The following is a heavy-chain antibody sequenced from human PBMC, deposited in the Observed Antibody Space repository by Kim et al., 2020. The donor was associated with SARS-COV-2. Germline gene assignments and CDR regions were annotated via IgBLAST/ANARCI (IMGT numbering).Heavy chain of an antibody. CDR3: VSMGCGS. V-gene: IGHV3-9*01. D-gene: IGHD2-21*01. CDR2: ISASSAFI. CDR1: GFNFADYD. J-gene: IGHJ5*02. Sequence: GGSLRLSCAASGFNFADYDMHWVRQAPGKGLEWVSGISASSAFIVYEDSVKGRFSISRDNAKKSLYLQMNSLTPEDTALYYCVSMGCGSWGRGAVGTDS.